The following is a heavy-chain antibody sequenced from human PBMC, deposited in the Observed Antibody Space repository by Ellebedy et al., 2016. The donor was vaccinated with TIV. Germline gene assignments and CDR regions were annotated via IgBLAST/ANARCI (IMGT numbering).Heavy chain of an antibody. Sequence: GESLKISCAASGFTFSSYAMSWVRQAPGKGLEWISYITSSTIYYADSVKGRFTISRDNSKNTLYLEMNSLRAEDTAVYYCASHLSSGYYVYWGQGTLVTVSS. D-gene: IGHD3-22*01. CDR3: ASHLSSGYYVY. V-gene: IGHV3-48*01. J-gene: IGHJ4*02. CDR1: GFTFSSYA. CDR2: ITSSTI.